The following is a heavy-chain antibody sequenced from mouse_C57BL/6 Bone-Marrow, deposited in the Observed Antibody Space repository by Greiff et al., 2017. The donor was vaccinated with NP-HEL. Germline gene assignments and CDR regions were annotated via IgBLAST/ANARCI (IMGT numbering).Heavy chain of an antibody. CDR2: IDPANGNT. D-gene: IGHD2-1*01. V-gene: IGHV14-3*01. CDR3: ARHPIDYGNCGAMDY. J-gene: IGHJ4*01. Sequence: EVKLVESVAELVRPGASVKLSCTASGFNIKNTYMHWVKQRPEQGLEWIGRIDPANGNTKYAPKFQGKATITADTSSNTAYLQLSSLTAEDTAISYCARHPIDYGNCGAMDYWGQGTSVTVSS. CDR1: GFNIKNTY.